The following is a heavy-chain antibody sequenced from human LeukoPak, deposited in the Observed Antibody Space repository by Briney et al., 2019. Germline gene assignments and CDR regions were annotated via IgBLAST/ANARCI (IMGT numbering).Heavy chain of an antibody. CDR3: ARRPSFDY. CDR2: ISPTSTYI. CDR1: GFTFSSYN. J-gene: IGHJ4*02. V-gene: IGHV3-21*01. Sequence: GGSLRLSCAASGFTFSSYNMNWVRQAPGKGLEGISSISPTSTYIYYADSLKGRFTISRDNANNPLYLQMNSLRAEDTAVYYCARRPSFDYWGQGTLVTVSS.